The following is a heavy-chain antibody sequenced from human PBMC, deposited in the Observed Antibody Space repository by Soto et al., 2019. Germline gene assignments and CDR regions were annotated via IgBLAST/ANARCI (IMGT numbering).Heavy chain of an antibody. V-gene: IGHV6-1*01. J-gene: IGHJ6*02. CDR2: TYYRSKWYN. CDR3: ASGIAARVVPYYYYGMDV. Sequence: PSQTLSLTCAISGDSVSSNSAAWNWIRQSPSRGLEWLGRTYYRSKWYNDYAVSVKSRITINPDTSKNQFSLQLNSVTPEDTAVYYCASGIAARVVPYYYYGMDVWGQGTTVTV. D-gene: IGHD6-6*01. CDR1: GDSVSSNSAA.